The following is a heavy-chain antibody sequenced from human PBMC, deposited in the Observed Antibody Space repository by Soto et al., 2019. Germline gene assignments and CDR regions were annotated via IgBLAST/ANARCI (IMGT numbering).Heavy chain of an antibody. CDR1: GFTFDDYG. CDR2: INWNGGST. J-gene: IGHJ4*02. D-gene: IGHD3-10*01. CDR3: ARVWGSSYYGSGSRGFDY. V-gene: IGHV3-20*04. Sequence: EVQLVESGGGVVRPGGSLRLSCAASGFTFDDYGMSWVRQAPGKGLEWVSGINWNGGSTGYADSVKGRFTISRDNAKNSLYLQMNSLRAEDTALYYCARVWGSSYYGSGSRGFDYWGQGTLVTVSS.